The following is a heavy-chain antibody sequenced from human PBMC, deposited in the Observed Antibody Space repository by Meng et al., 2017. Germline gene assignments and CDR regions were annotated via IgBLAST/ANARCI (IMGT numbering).Heavy chain of an antibody. Sequence: ASVKVSCKASGYTFTSYYMHWVRQAPGQGLEWMGIINPSGGSTSYAQKFQGRVTMTRDTSTSTVYMELSSLRSEDTAVYYCARDQRGWDSSGYYINWFDPWGQGTLVTVSS. J-gene: IGHJ5*02. CDR2: INPSGGST. CDR3: ARDQRGWDSSGYYINWFDP. D-gene: IGHD3-22*01. V-gene: IGHV1-46*01. CDR1: GYTFTSYY.